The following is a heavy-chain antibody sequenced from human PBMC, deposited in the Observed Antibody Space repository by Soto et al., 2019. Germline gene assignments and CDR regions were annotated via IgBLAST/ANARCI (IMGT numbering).Heavy chain of an antibody. CDR2: ISAYNGNT. CDR3: ARETTTTVTTYYYYYYMDV. CDR1: GYTFTSYG. Sequence: ASVKVSCKASGYTFTSYGISWVRQAPGQGLEWMGWISAYNGNTNYAQKLQGRVTMTTDTSTSTAYMELRSLRSDDTAVYYCARETTTTVTTYYYYYYMDVWGKGTTVTVSS. J-gene: IGHJ6*03. V-gene: IGHV1-18*01. D-gene: IGHD4-17*01.